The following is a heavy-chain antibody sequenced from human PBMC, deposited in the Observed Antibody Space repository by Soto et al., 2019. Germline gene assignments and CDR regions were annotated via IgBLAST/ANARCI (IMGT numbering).Heavy chain of an antibody. J-gene: IGHJ4*02. CDR3: ARDKVTRYVDY. V-gene: IGHV3-33*01. CDR2: IWYDGTTK. D-gene: IGHD1-20*01. Sequence: QVQLVESGGGVVQPGRSLRLSCAASGFAFSGYGMHWVRQAPGKGLEWVAIIWYDGTTKYYADSVKGRFTISRDNSKNTLDLQMNSLRAEHTAVYYCARDKVTRYVDYWAQGTLVTVSS. CDR1: GFAFSGYG.